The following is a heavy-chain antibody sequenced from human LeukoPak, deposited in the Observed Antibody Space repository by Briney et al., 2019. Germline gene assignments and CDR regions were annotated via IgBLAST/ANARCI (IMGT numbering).Heavy chain of an antibody. CDR2: IIPIFGTT. CDR3: ARVVGLTGYSSSWYSGYYYYMDV. D-gene: IGHD6-13*01. V-gene: IGHV1-69*06. CDR1: GGTFSSYA. J-gene: IGHJ6*03. Sequence: ASVKVSCKASGGTFSSYAISWVRQALGQGLEWMGGIIPIFGTTNYAQKFQDRATITADKSTSTAYMELSSLRSEDTAVYYCARVVGLTGYSSSWYSGYYYYMDVWGKGTTVTVSS.